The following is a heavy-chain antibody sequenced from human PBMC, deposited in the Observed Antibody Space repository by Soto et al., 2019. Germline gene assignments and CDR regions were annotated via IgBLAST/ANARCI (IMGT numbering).Heavy chain of an antibody. CDR3: SRSKAIEPTGTAPAPHYGMYX. D-gene: IGHD1-1*01. CDR1: GGTFSIYA. J-gene: IGHJ6*02. CDR2: IIPIFGTA. Sequence: SVTVSCKAAGGTFSIYAISWVRQAPGQGLELMGGIIPIFGTANYAEKSQGRVTITADESTSTAYMELRRLRSEDTAVYYCSRSKAIEPTGTAPAPHYGMYXWGQGTTFTVS. V-gene: IGHV1-69*13.